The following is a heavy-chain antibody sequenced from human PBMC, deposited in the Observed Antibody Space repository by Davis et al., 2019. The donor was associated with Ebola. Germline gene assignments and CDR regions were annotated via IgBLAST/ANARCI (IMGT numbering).Heavy chain of an antibody. D-gene: IGHD4-11*01. J-gene: IGHJ4*02. Sequence: ASVKVSCKASGYTFTDYNIHWMRQAPGHALSFLFLFILKSGATNYAHKFQGRVTMTRDTSISTVYMELSSLRYDDTADYYCARGHNYAHEYWGQGTLVTVSS. CDR1: GYTFTDYN. CDR2: FILKSGAT. V-gene: IGHV1-2*06. CDR3: ARGHNYAHEY.